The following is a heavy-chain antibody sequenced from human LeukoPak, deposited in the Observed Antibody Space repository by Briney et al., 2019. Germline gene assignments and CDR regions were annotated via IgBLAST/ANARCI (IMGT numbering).Heavy chain of an antibody. V-gene: IGHV1-46*01. CDR2: INPNRGST. D-gene: IGHD6-19*01. CDR3: ARRGIAVGGFDY. CDR1: GYTFTSYY. Sequence: ASVKVSCKASGYTFTSYYMYWVRQAPGQGLEWMGIINPNRGSTSYAQKFQGRVTMTRDMSTSTVYMELSSLRSEDTAVYYCARRGIAVGGFDYWGQGTLVTVSS. J-gene: IGHJ4*02.